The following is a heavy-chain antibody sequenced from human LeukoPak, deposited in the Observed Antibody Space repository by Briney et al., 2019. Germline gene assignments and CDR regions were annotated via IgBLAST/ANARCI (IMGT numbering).Heavy chain of an antibody. CDR1: GGSISNSY. CDR2: AYYSGST. J-gene: IGHJ4*02. CDR3: ARHPGLTTVTTVDY. V-gene: IGHV4-59*08. D-gene: IGHD4-17*01. Sequence: PSETLSLTCTVSGGSISNSYWSWIRQPPGEGLEWIGYAYYSGSTNYNPSLKSRVTISVDRTKNQFSLNLSSVTAADTAVYYCARHPGLTTVTTVDYWGQGTLVTVSS.